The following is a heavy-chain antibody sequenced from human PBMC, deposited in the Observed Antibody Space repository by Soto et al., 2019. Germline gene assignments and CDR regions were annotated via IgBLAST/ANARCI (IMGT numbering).Heavy chain of an antibody. D-gene: IGHD5-18*01. CDR1: GGTFSSYT. V-gene: IGHV1-69*02. CDR2: IIPILGIA. Sequence: AVKVCYKGSGGTFSSYTISWVRQAPGQGLEWMGRIIPILGIANYAQKFQGRVTITADKSTSTAYMELSSLRSEDTAVYYCARGREDTAMVSYLGQGTLVTVSS. CDR3: ARGREDTAMVSY. J-gene: IGHJ4*02.